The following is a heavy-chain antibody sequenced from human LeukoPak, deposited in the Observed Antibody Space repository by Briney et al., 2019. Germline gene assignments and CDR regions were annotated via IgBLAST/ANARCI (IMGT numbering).Heavy chain of an antibody. V-gene: IGHV1-46*01. Sequence: ASVKVSCKASGNTFTGYYIHWVRQAPGQGLEWMGIINPSAGNTNYAQNFQGRVTMTRDTSTSTVYMELSSLRSEDTAVYYCARVRDGYNDAYDIWGQGTMVTVPS. D-gene: IGHD5-24*01. CDR3: ARVRDGYNDAYDI. CDR2: INPSAGNT. CDR1: GNTFTGYY. J-gene: IGHJ3*02.